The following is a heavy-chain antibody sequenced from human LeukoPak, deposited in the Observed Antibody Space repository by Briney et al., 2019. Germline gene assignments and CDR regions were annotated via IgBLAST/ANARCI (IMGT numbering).Heavy chain of an antibody. CDR1: GFTFSSYS. D-gene: IGHD3-10*01. CDR2: ISSSSSYI. J-gene: IGHJ4*02. Sequence: GGSLRLSCAASGFTFSSYSMNWVRQAPGKGLEWVSSISSSSSYIYYADSVKGRFTISRDNAKNSLYLQMNSLRAEDTAVYYCARDQDGSGSHRPQSFDYWGQGTLVTVSS. V-gene: IGHV3-21*01. CDR3: ARDQDGSGSHRPQSFDY.